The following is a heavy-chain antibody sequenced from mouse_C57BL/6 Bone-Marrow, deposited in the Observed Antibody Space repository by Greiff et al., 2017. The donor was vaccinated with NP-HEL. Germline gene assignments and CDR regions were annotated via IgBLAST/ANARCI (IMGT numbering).Heavy chain of an antibody. Sequence: VHLVESGAELVKPGASVTMSCKASGYTFTTYPIEWMKQNHGKSLEWIGNFHPYNDDTKYNEKFKGKATLTVEKSSSTVYLERSRLTSDDSAVYYCARGGEAWFAYWGQGTLVTVSA. V-gene: IGHV1-47*01. CDR3: ARGGEAWFAY. CDR2: FHPYNDDT. J-gene: IGHJ3*01. CDR1: GYTFTTYP.